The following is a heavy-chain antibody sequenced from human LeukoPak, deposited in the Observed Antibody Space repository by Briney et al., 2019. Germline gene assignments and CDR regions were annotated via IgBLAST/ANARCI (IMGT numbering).Heavy chain of an antibody. Sequence: GASLKISCQGSGYTFTSYWIGWVRQMPGKGLEWMGIIYPGDSQSRYSPSFHGQVTMSADKSFSTAYLQWSSLKASDTAIYYCARRRAVAGYYYFDSWGQGTLVTVSS. J-gene: IGHJ4*02. CDR1: GYTFTSYW. D-gene: IGHD6-19*01. CDR2: IYPGDSQS. CDR3: ARRRAVAGYYYFDS. V-gene: IGHV5-51*01.